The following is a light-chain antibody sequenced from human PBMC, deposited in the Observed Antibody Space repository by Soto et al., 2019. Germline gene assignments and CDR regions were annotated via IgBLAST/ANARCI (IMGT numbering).Light chain of an antibody. J-gene: IGLJ2*01. Sequence: QSALTQPASVSGSPGQSITISCTGTSSDVGSYNLVSWYQRHPGKAPKLMIFEVTKRPSGVSNRFSGSKSGNTASLTISGLQAEDGADYYCCSFAGSSTWVVFGGGTKLTVL. CDR2: EVT. V-gene: IGLV2-23*02. CDR1: SSDVGSYNL. CDR3: CSFAGSSTWVV.